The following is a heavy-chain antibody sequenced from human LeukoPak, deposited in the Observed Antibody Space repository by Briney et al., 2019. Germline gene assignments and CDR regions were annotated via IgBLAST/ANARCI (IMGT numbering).Heavy chain of an antibody. D-gene: IGHD3-3*01. J-gene: IGHJ4*02. V-gene: IGHV4-38-2*01. CDR1: GYSISSGYY. CDR2: IYQSGST. CDR3: ARHDMVTGLNFFGK. Sequence: SETLSLTCAVSGYSISSGYYWGWIRQPPGKGLEWIGSIYQSGSTYYNSDLKSRVTISIDTSKNQFSLKVNSVTAADTALYYCARHDMVTGLNFFGKWGQGALVTVSS.